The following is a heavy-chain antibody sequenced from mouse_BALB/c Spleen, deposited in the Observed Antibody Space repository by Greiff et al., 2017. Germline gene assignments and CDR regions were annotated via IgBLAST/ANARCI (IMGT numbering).Heavy chain of an antibody. J-gene: IGHJ3*01. CDR3: ARDNYRYDVTWFAY. CDR2: INSNGGST. Sequence: EVMLVESGGGLVQPGGSLKLSCAASGFTFSSYGMSWVRQTPDKRLELVATINSNGGSTYYPDSVKGRFTISRDNAKNTLYLQMSSLKSEDTAMYYCARDNYRYDVTWFAYWGQGTLVTVSA. CDR1: GFTFSSYG. D-gene: IGHD2-14*01. V-gene: IGHV5-6-3*01.